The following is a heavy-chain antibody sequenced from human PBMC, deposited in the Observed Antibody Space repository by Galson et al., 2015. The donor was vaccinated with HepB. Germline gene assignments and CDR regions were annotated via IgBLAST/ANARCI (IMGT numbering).Heavy chain of an antibody. CDR1: GFTFSSYA. J-gene: IGHJ4*02. D-gene: IGHD3-10*01. Sequence: SLRLSCAASGFTFSSYAMSWVRQAPGKGLEWVSAISGSGGSTYYADSVKGRFTISRDNSKNTLYLQMNSLRAEDTAVYYCAKDPDTMVRGVITHFYWGQGTLVTVSS. CDR3: AKDPDTMVRGVITHFY. CDR2: ISGSGGST. V-gene: IGHV3-23*01.